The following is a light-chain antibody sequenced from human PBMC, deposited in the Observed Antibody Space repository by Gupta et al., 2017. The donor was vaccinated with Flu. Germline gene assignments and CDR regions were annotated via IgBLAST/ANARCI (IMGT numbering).Light chain of an antibody. J-gene: IGKJ4*01. Sequence: EIVLTQSPATLSLSPGERATIPSSASQSVNSYLAGYQQKPGQAPRLLINDASNRATGIPARFSGSGSWTDFTLTISSLEPEDFAVYYCQQRRNWPPLTFGGGTKVEMK. CDR3: QQRRNWPPLT. CDR1: QSVNSY. CDR2: DAS. V-gene: IGKV3-11*01.